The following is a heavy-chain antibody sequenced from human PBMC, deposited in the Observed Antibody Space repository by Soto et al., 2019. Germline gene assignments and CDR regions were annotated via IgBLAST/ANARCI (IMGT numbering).Heavy chain of an antibody. D-gene: IGHD4-17*01. CDR1: GFTFSSYG. V-gene: IGHV3-30*18. Sequence: QVQLVESGGGVVQPGRSLRLSCAASGFTFSSYGMHWVRQAPGKGLEWVAVISYDGINKYYADSVKGRFTISRDNSKNPLYLPMNSLRAEDTAVYYCAKIRQWGDYAYYYYGMDVWCQGTTVTVSS. CDR3: AKIRQWGDYAYYYYGMDV. J-gene: IGHJ6*02. CDR2: ISYDGINK.